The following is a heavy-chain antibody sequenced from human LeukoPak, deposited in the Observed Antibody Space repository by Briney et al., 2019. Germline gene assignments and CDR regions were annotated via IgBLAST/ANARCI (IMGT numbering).Heavy chain of an antibody. Sequence: GGSLRLSCAASGFTFSSHAMSWVRQAPGKGLEWVSAISGSGGSTYYADSVKGRFTISRDNPKNTLYLQMNSLRAEDTAVYYCAKDDSRGSYYDFWSGYYTWFDPWGQGTLVTVSS. V-gene: IGHV3-23*01. CDR3: AKDDSRGSYYDFWSGYYTWFDP. J-gene: IGHJ5*02. CDR2: ISGSGGST. CDR1: GFTFSSHA. D-gene: IGHD3-3*01.